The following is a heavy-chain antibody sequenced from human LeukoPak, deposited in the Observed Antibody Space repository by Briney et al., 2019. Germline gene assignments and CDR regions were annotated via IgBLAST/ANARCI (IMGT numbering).Heavy chain of an antibody. J-gene: IGHJ6*03. CDR3: ARAGRRDGYNVPIYYYYYYMDV. V-gene: IGHV4-59*01. Sequence: SETLSLTCTVSGGSISSYYWSWIRQPPGKGLEWIGYIYYSGSTNYNPSLKSRVTISVDTSKNQFSLKLSSVTAADTAVYYCARAGRRDGYNVPIYYYYYYMDVWGKGTTVTVSS. CDR1: GGSISSYY. CDR2: IYYSGST. D-gene: IGHD5-24*01.